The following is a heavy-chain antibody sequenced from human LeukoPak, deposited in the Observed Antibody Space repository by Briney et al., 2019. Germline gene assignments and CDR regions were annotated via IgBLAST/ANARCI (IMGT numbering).Heavy chain of an antibody. Sequence: GSSVKVSCKASGGTFSSYAISWVRQAPGQGLEWMGGIIPIFGTANYAQKFQGRVTITADESTSTAYMELSSLRSEDTAVYYCARDKYYGSGMIDYWGQGTLVTVSS. CDR3: ARDKYYGSGMIDY. J-gene: IGHJ4*02. D-gene: IGHD3-10*01. CDR1: GGTFSSYA. V-gene: IGHV1-69*01. CDR2: IIPIFGTA.